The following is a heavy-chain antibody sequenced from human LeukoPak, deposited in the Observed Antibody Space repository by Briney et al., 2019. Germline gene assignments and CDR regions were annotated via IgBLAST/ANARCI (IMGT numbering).Heavy chain of an antibody. J-gene: IGHJ6*03. CDR2: IYYSGST. CDR1: GGSISSYY. D-gene: IGHD3-3*01. V-gene: IGHV4-59*01. Sequence: PSETLSLTCTVSGGSISSYYWSWIRQPPGKGLEWIGYIYYSGSTNYNPSLKSRVTISVDTSKNQFSLKLCSVTAADTAVYYCARGFNYYYYMDVWGKGTTVTVSS. CDR3: ARGFNYYYYMDV.